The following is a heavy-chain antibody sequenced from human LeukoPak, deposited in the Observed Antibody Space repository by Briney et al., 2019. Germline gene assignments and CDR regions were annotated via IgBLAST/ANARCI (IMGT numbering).Heavy chain of an antibody. J-gene: IGHJ4*02. CDR2: ISSSSSYI. CDR1: GFTFSSYS. Sequence: GGSLRLSCAASGFTFSSYSMNWVRQAPGKGLEWVSSISSSSSYIYYADSVKGRFTISRDNAKNSLYLQMNSLRAEDTAVYYCARVPFGHMGFDYWGQGTLVTVSS. CDR3: ARVPFGHMGFDY. V-gene: IGHV3-21*01. D-gene: IGHD3-10*01.